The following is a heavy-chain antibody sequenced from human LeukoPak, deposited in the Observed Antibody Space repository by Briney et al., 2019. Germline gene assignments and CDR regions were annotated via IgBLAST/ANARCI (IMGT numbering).Heavy chain of an antibody. J-gene: IGHJ6*02. CDR2: IYYSGST. V-gene: IGHV4-59*08. D-gene: IGHD3-22*01. CDR3: ARLAKSYYYYYYYGMDV. Sequence: PSETLSLTCTVSGGSISSYYWSWIRQPPGKGLEWIGYIYYSGSTNYNPSLKSRVTISVDTSKNQFSLKLSSVTAADTAVYYCARLAKSYYYYYYYGMDVWGQGTTVTVSS. CDR1: GGSISSYY.